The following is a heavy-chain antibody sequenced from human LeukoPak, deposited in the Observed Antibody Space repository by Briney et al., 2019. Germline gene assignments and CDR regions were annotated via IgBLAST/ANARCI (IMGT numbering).Heavy chain of an antibody. J-gene: IGHJ4*02. CDR2: VWYDGSNK. CDR3: ARPYCSGGSCYSGFDY. D-gene: IGHD2-15*01. Sequence: GGSLRLSCAASGFTFSSYGMHWVRQAPGKGLEWVAVVWYDGSNKYYADSVEGRFTISRDNSKNTLYLQMNSLRAEDTAVYYCARPYCSGGSCYSGFDYWGQGTLVTVSS. CDR1: GFTFSSYG. V-gene: IGHV3-33*01.